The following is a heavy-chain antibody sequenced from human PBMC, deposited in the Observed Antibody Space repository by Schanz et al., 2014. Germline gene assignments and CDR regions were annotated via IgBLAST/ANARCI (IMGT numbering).Heavy chain of an antibody. CDR2: MSYDGSIK. D-gene: IGHD2-2*01. CDR1: GFTFSSYG. J-gene: IGHJ4*02. V-gene: IGHV3-30*18. Sequence: QVQLVESGGGVVQPGRSLRLSCAASGFTFSSYGMHWVRQAPGKGLEWVAAMSYDGSIKYYGDSVKGRFTISRDNSKNTLYLHMNTLRSEDTAVYYCAKDSTHIDIVLVPTAIDNWGPGTLVTVSS. CDR3: AKDSTHIDIVLVPTAIDN.